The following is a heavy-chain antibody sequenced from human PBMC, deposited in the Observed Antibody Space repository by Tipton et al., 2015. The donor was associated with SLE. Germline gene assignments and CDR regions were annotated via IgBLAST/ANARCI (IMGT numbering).Heavy chain of an antibody. Sequence: TLSLTCTVSGGSISSSSYYWGWIRQPPGKGLEWNGSIYYSGSTYYNPSLKSRVTISVDTSKNQFSLKLSSVTAADTAVYYCARGYCSGGSCSYWYFDLWGRGTPVTVSS. CDR2: IYYSGST. D-gene: IGHD2-15*01. V-gene: IGHV4-39*07. CDR1: GGSISSSSYY. CDR3: ARGYCSGGSCSYWYFDL. J-gene: IGHJ2*01.